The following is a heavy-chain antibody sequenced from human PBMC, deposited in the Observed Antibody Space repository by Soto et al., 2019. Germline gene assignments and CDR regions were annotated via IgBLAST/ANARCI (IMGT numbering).Heavy chain of an antibody. V-gene: IGHV4-30-2*05. CDR1: GGSISSGGYS. CDR3: ATSSCSGGSCYPLAH. D-gene: IGHD2-15*01. CDR2: IYYSGST. Sequence: PSETLSLTCAVSGGSISSGGYSWSWIRQPPGKGLEWIGYIYYSGSTHYNPSLKSRITISVDTSKNQFSLNLDSVTAADTSVYYCATSSCSGGSCYPLAHWGQGTLVTVSS. J-gene: IGHJ4*02.